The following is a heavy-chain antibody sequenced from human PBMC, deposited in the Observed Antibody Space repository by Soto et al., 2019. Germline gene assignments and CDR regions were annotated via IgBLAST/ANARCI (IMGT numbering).Heavy chain of an antibody. V-gene: IGHV4-39*01. CDR2: IYYSGST. CDR1: GDSISSSSHY. J-gene: IGHJ4*02. Sequence: PSETLSLTCTVSGDSISSSSHYWGWIRQPPGKGLEWIGSIYYSGSTHYNPSLKSRVTISGDSSKNQFSLKLSSVTAADTAVYYCARQTYSGSYEYYFDYWGQGTLVTVSS. CDR3: ARQTYSGSYEYYFDY. D-gene: IGHD1-26*01.